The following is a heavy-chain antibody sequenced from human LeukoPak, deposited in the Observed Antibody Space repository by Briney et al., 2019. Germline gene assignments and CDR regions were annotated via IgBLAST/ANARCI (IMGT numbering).Heavy chain of an antibody. V-gene: IGHV3-7*01. Sequence: PGGSLRLSCAASGFTFSSYWMSWVRQAPGKGLEWVTNIKQDGSEKYYVDSVKGRFTISRDNAKNSLYLQMNSLRAEDTAVYFCAKDRGYCSSTSCYGLLDYWGQGTLVTVSS. CDR1: GFTFSSYW. J-gene: IGHJ4*02. CDR2: IKQDGSEK. D-gene: IGHD2-2*01. CDR3: AKDRGYCSSTSCYGLLDY.